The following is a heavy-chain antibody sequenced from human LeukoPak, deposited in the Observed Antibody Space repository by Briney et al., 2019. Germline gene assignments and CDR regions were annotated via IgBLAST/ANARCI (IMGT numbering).Heavy chain of an antibody. CDR2: SRNKANSYTT. CDR1: GFTLSDHY. CDR3: TRVYSYGHDY. V-gene: IGHV3-72*01. J-gene: IGHJ4*02. D-gene: IGHD5-18*01. Sequence: PGGSLRLSCAASGFTLSDHYMDWVRQAPGKGLEWVGRSRNKANSYTTECAASVKGRFIISRDDSKNSLSLQMNSLKTEDTAVYYCTRVYSYGHDYWGQGTLVTVSS.